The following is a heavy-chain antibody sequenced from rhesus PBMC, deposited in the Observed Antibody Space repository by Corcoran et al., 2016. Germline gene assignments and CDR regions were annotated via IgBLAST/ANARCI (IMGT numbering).Heavy chain of an antibody. CDR1: GGSISHGSNY. CDR2: ITHSGST. V-gene: IGHV4-122*02. CDR3: ARVSRQSFDY. J-gene: IGHJ4*01. D-gene: IGHD6-25*01. Sequence: QVQLQESGPGLVKPSAPLSLSCAVSGGSISHGSNYWTWILLPPGKGLEWIGYITHSGSTSYNPSLKRRVTISRDTSKNQFSLELRSVTAADTAVYYCARVSRQSFDYWGQGVLVTVSS.